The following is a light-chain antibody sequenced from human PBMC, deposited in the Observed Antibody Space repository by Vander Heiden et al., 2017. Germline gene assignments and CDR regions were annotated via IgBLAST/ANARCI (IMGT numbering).Light chain of an antibody. Sequence: EIVLTQSPGTLSLSLGERATLSCRASQSVSSSYLAWYQQKPGQAPRLLIYGASSRATGIPDRFSGSGSGTDFTLTISRLEPEDFAVYYCQQYGSSPILAFGQGTKVEIK. J-gene: IGKJ1*01. CDR3: QQYGSSPILA. CDR2: GAS. V-gene: IGKV3-20*01. CDR1: QSVSSSY.